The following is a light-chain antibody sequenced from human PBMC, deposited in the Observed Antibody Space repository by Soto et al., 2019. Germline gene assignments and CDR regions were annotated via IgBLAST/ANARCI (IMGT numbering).Light chain of an antibody. J-gene: IGKJ4*01. CDR1: QGISCY. CDR2: AAS. CDR3: QQLNSYPLT. V-gene: IGKV1-9*01. Sequence: DIQLTQSPSFLSASVRDRVTITCRASQGISCYLAWYQQKPGKAPKLLIYAASTLQSGVPSRFSGSGSGTEFTLTISSLQPEDFATYYCQQLNSYPLTFGGGTKVDIK.